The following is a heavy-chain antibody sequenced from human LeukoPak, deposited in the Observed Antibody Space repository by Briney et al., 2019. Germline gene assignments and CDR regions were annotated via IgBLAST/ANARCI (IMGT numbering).Heavy chain of an antibody. CDR3: PSASGYYYYMDV. Sequence: ASVKVSCKASGYTFTGYYMHWVRQAPGQGLEWMGWINPNSGGTNYAQKFQGRVTMTRDTSISTAYMELSRLRSDDTAVYYCPSASGYYYYMDVWGKGTTVTVSS. J-gene: IGHJ6*03. CDR1: GYTFTGYY. V-gene: IGHV1-2*02. CDR2: INPNSGGT. D-gene: IGHD6-6*01.